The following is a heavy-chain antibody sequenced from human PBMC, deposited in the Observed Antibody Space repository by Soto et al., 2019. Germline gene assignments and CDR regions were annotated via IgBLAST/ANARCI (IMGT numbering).Heavy chain of an antibody. Sequence: QVQLVESGGGVVQPGRSLRLSCAASGFTFSSYGMHWVRQAPGKGLEWVAVIWYDGSNKYYADSVKGRFTISRDNSKNTLYRQMNSLRAEDTAVYYCARDRQGFDPWGQGTLVTVSS. CDR2: IWYDGSNK. V-gene: IGHV3-33*01. CDR1: GFTFSSYG. CDR3: ARDRQGFDP. J-gene: IGHJ5*02.